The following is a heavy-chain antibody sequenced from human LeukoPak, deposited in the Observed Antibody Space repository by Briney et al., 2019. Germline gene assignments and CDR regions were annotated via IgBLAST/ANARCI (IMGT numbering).Heavy chain of an antibody. J-gene: IGHJ4*02. CDR2: IWYDGSNK. Sequence: QPGGSLRLSCAASGFTFSNYGMHWVRQAPGKGLEWVALIWYDGSNKYYADSVKGRFTISRDNSKNTLYLQMNSLRAEDTAVYYCATDQRYAFDYWGQGILVTVSS. D-gene: IGHD3-9*01. CDR1: GFTFSNYG. CDR3: ATDQRYAFDY. V-gene: IGHV3-33*01.